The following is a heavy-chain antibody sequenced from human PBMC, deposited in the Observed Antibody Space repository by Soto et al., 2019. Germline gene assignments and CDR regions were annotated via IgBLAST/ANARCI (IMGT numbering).Heavy chain of an antibody. J-gene: IGHJ4*02. Sequence: PGESLKISCKVSGYSFTNYWIAWVRQMPGKGLEWMGNIFPGDSDTNYSPSFEGQVTISADKSISTALLQWSSLKASDTAMYYCARAPEVTVALYSPTDYWGQGTLLTLSS. CDR2: IFPGDSDT. V-gene: IGHV5-51*01. CDR3: ARAPEVTVALYSPTDY. D-gene: IGHD2-8*01. CDR1: GYSFTNYW.